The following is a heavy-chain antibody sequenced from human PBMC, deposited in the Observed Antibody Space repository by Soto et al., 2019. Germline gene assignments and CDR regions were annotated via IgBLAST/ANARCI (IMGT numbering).Heavy chain of an antibody. Sequence: XSVKVSCKASGYTFTTYGISWVRQAPGQGLEWMGWISIYNGDTNYAQKFQGRVTMTTDTSTSTAYMELRSLRSDDTAVYYCARGNIVGPTVWFDHWGQGTLVTVSS. J-gene: IGHJ5*02. D-gene: IGHD1-26*01. CDR2: ISIYNGDT. CDR3: ARGNIVGPTVWFDH. CDR1: GYTFTTYG. V-gene: IGHV1-18*01.